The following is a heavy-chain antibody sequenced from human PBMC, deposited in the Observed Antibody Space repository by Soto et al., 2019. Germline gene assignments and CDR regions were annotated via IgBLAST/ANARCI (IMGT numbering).Heavy chain of an antibody. CDR2: IIPIFGTA. V-gene: IGHV1-69*01. J-gene: IGHJ5*02. CDR3: APLRGYNYNFWGGWFDP. Sequence: QVQLVQSGAEVKKPGSSVKVSCKASGGTFSSYAISWVRQAPGQGLEWMGGIIPIFGTANYAQKFQGRVTITADESTSTAYMELSSLRSEDTAVYYCAPLRGYNYNFWGGWFDPWGQGAVVTVSS. D-gene: IGHD5-18*01. CDR1: GGTFSSYA.